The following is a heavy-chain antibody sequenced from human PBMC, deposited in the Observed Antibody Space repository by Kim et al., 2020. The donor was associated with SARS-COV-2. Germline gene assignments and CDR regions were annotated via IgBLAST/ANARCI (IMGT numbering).Heavy chain of an antibody. V-gene: IGHV4-30-4*01. CDR2: IYYSGST. J-gene: IGHJ4*02. CDR1: GGSISSGDYY. CDR3: ARDLALGTIYFDY. Sequence: SETLSLTCTVSGGSISSGDYYWSWIRQPPGKGLEWIGYIYYSGSTYYNPSLKSRVTISVDTSKNQFSLKLSSVTAADTAVYYCARDLALGTIYFDYWGQGTLVTVSS. D-gene: IGHD7-27*01.